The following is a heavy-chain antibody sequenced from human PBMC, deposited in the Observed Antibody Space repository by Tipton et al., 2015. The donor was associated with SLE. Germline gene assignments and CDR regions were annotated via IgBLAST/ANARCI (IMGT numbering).Heavy chain of an antibody. CDR1: GFTFKNYW. J-gene: IGHJ4*02. V-gene: IGHV3-7*01. Sequence: SLRLSCAASGFTFKNYWMSWVRQAPGKGLEWVANINQDGSEKSYVDSVKGRFTISRENAKNSLYLQMNSLRAEDTAVYYCAREVSSVVRGVIRYWGQGTLVTVSS. CDR3: AREVSSVVRGVIRY. CDR2: INQDGSEK. D-gene: IGHD3-10*01.